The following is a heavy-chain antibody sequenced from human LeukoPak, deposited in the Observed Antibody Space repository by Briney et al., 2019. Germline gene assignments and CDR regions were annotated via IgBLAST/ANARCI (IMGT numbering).Heavy chain of an antibody. CDR3: ARVGCSSTSCFNFDY. V-gene: IGHV4-38-2*02. CDR1: GMSITSRHY. J-gene: IGHJ4*02. D-gene: IGHD2-2*01. Sequence: PAETLSLTCSVSGMSITSRHYWGWIRQSPGKGLEWIGSIYYSGSTYYNPSLKSRVTISVDTSKNQFSLKLSSVTAADTAVYYCARVGCSSTSCFNFDYWGQGTLVTVSS. CDR2: IYYSGST.